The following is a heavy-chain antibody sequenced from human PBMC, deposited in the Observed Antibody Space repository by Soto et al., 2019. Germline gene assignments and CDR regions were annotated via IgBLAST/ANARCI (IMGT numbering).Heavy chain of an antibody. Sequence: PGGSLRLSCAASGFTFSSYAMHWVRQAPGKGLQWVAVVSYDGGNKYYTDSAKGRFTISRDDSKSAVYLQLNSLRPEDTAVYYCARGGRWDNFELGMDGSCPAPSV. CDR3: ARGGRWDNFELGMDG. J-gene: IGHJ6*02. CDR1: GFTFSSYA. V-gene: IGHV3-30*04. D-gene: IGHD3-9*01. CDR2: VSYDGGNK.